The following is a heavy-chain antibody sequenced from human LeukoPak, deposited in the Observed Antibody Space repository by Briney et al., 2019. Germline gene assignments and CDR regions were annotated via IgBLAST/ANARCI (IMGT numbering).Heavy chain of an antibody. V-gene: IGHV4-39*07. J-gene: IGHJ4*02. Sequence: SETLSLTCTVSGGSISSSSYYWGWIRQPPGKGLEWIGSIYYSGSTYYNPSLKSRVTISVDTSKNQFSLKLSSVTAADTAAYYCARGIVGAGYFDYWGQGTLVTVSS. D-gene: IGHD1-26*01. CDR1: GGSISSSSYY. CDR3: ARGIVGAGYFDY. CDR2: IYYSGST.